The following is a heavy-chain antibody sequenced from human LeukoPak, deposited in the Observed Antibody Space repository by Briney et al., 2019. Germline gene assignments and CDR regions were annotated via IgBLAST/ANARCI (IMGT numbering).Heavy chain of an antibody. V-gene: IGHV1-18*01. Sequence: GASVKVSCKASGYIFTSYGISWVRQVPGQGLEWMGWISAYNGNTNYAQKLRGRVTMTTDTSTSTAYMELRSLRSDDTAVYYCARHSGFSSSLEVCDYWGQGTLVTVSS. CDR3: ARHSGFSSSLEVCDY. D-gene: IGHD6-13*01. CDR1: GYIFTSYG. CDR2: ISAYNGNT. J-gene: IGHJ4*02.